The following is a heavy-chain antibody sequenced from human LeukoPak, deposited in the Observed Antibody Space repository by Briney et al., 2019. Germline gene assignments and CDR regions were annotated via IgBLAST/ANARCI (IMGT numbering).Heavy chain of an antibody. D-gene: IGHD3-10*01. CDR1: GYTSTGYY. Sequence: ASVKVSCKASGYTSTGYYMHWVRQAPGQGLEWMGWINPNSGGTNYAQKFQGRVTMTRDTSISTAYMELSRLRSDDTAVYYCARELPHHNYYWDYWGQGTLVTVSS. J-gene: IGHJ4*02. V-gene: IGHV1-2*02. CDR2: INPNSGGT. CDR3: ARELPHHNYYWDY.